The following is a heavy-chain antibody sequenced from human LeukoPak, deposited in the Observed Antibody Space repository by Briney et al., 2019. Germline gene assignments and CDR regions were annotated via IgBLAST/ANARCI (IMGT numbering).Heavy chain of an antibody. Sequence: GGSLRLSCAASGFTISSYGMHWVRQAPGKGLEWVAVISYDGSNKYYADSVKGRFTISRDNSKNTLYLQMNSLRAEDTAVYYCAKVTSEDLGDYFDYWGQGTLVTVSS. V-gene: IGHV3-30*18. CDR2: ISYDGSNK. CDR3: AKVTSEDLGDYFDY. J-gene: IGHJ4*02. D-gene: IGHD3/OR15-3a*01. CDR1: GFTISSYG.